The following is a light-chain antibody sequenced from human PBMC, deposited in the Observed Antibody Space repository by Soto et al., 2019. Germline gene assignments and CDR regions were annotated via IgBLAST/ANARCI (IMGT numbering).Light chain of an antibody. CDR1: SSDVGYYNY. Sequence: QSALTQPASVSGSPGQSITISCTETSSDVGYYNYVSWYQHHPGKVPKLMIYEVSNRPSGVSNRFSGSKSGNTASLTISGLQAEDEADYYCSSYTTSSTQVFGGGTKVTVL. V-gene: IGLV2-14*01. CDR2: EVS. CDR3: SSYTTSSTQV. J-gene: IGLJ3*02.